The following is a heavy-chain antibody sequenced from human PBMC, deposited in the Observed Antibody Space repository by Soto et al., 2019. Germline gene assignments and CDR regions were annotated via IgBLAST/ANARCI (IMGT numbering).Heavy chain of an antibody. V-gene: IGHV1-69*01. Sequence: QVLLVQSGAEVGKPGSSVNVSCKASGGTFNSYAISWVRQAPGQGLEWMGGIIPDFGTGNSAQKFRGRLSIIADASTTTVYMGLSGLTSEDTAVYYCARERGGYNRGDFEFWGQGTQVTVSS. CDR2: IIPDFGTG. CDR1: GGTFNSYA. J-gene: IGHJ4*02. D-gene: IGHD1-26*01. CDR3: ARERGGYNRGDFEF.